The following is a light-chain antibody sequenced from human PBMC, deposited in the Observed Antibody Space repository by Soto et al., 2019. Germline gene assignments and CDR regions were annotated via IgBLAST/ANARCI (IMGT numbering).Light chain of an antibody. CDR3: QQYNNWSSIT. Sequence: EIVMTQSPATLSVSPGERATLSCRASQSVSSNLGWYQQRPGQAPRLLIYGASTRATGIPARFSGGGSGTEFTLTISSLQSEDSAVYYCQQYNNWSSITFGQGTRLEIK. CDR1: QSVSSN. CDR2: GAS. V-gene: IGKV3-15*01. J-gene: IGKJ5*01.